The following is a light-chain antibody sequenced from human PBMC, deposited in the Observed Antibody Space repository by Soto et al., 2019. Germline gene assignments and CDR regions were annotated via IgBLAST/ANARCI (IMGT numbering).Light chain of an antibody. V-gene: IGLV2-14*01. Sequence: QSVLTQPPSVSGAPGQRVTISCTGTSSDVGNYIFVSWYRQHPGKAPKLMIYDINNRPSGVSNRFSGSKSGKTASLTISGLQAEDEADYYCVSYTTSASYVFGTGTKVTVL. CDR3: VSYTTSASYV. CDR2: DIN. J-gene: IGLJ1*01. CDR1: SSDVGNYIF.